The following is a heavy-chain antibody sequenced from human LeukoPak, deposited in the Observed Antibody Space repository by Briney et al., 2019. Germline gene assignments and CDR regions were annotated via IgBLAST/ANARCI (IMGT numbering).Heavy chain of an antibody. CDR3: ASGNKAAVDY. D-gene: IGHD6-13*01. V-gene: IGHV4-59*12. Sequence: SETLSLTCAVYGGSFSGYYWSWIRQPPGKGLEWIGYIYYSGSTNYNPSLKSRVTISVDTSKNQFSLKLSSVTAADTAVYYCASGNKAAVDYWGQGTLVTVSS. J-gene: IGHJ4*02. CDR2: IYYSGST. CDR1: GGSFSGYY.